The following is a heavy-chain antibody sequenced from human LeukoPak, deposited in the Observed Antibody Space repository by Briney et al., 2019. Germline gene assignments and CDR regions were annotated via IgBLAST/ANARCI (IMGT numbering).Heavy chain of an antibody. V-gene: IGHV4-34*01. CDR2: INHSGST. CDR3: ARDRGPNSSGYYWDYYYYYGMDV. CDR1: GGSFSGYY. J-gene: IGHJ6*02. D-gene: IGHD3-22*01. Sequence: SETLSLTCAVYGGSFSGYYWSWIRQPPGKGLEWIGEINHSGSTNYNPSLKSRVTISVDTSKNQFSLKLSSVTAADTAVYYCARDRGPNSSGYYWDYYYYYGMDVWGRGTTVTVSS.